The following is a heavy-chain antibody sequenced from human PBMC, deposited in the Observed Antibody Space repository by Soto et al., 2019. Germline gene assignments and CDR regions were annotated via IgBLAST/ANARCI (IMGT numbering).Heavy chain of an antibody. CDR3: ARANNWNDYYYYGMDV. V-gene: IGHV1-69*10. CDR2: IIPILGIA. D-gene: IGHD1-20*01. CDR1: GGTFSSYA. J-gene: IGHJ6*02. Sequence: ASVKVSCKASGGTFSSYAISWVRQAPGQGLEWMGGIIPILGIANYAQKFQGRVTINADKSTSTAYMELSSLRSEDTAVYYCARANNWNDYYYYGMDVWGQGTTVTVSS.